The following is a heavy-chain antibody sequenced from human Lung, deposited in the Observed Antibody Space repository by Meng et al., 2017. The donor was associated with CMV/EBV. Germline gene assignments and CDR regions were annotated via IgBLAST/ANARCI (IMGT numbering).Heavy chain of an antibody. CDR3: ARDPTKTHSGSYYDY. CDR1: GYTFKRYA. J-gene: IGHJ4*02. CDR2: INPYNGNT. D-gene: IGHD1-26*01. Sequence: QVQLVQSGGEVKRPGASVKVSCKTSGYTFKRYAITWVRQAPGQGLEWMGWINPYNGNTDHAQNLQARLTMTTDTSTSTAYMELRSLRSDDTAVYYCARDPTKTHSGSYYDYWGQGTLVTVSS. V-gene: IGHV1-18*01.